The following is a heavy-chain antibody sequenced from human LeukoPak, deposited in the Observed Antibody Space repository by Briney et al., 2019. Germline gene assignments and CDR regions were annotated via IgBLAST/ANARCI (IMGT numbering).Heavy chain of an antibody. CDR3: ATSHYYGSGSYAFDI. V-gene: IGHV4-59*08. CDR2: IYYSGST. Sequence: SETLSLTCTVSGGSISSYYWSWIRQPPGKGLEWIGYIYYSGSTNYNPSLKSRVTISVDTSKNQFSLKLSPVTAADTAVYYCATSHYYGSGSYAFDIWGQGTMVTVSS. J-gene: IGHJ3*02. CDR1: GGSISSYY. D-gene: IGHD3-10*01.